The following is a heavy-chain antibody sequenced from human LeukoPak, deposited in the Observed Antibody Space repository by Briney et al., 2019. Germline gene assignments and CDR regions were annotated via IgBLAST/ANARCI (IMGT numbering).Heavy chain of an antibody. Sequence: GGSLRLSCAASGFTFSSYSMNWVRQAPGKGLEWVSSISSSSSYIYYADSVKGRFTISRDNAKNSLYLQMNSLRAEDTAVYYCARGGGSYGTSDYWGQGTLVTVSS. CDR1: GFTFSSYS. J-gene: IGHJ4*02. CDR2: ISSSSSYI. V-gene: IGHV3-21*01. D-gene: IGHD1-26*01. CDR3: ARGGGSYGTSDY.